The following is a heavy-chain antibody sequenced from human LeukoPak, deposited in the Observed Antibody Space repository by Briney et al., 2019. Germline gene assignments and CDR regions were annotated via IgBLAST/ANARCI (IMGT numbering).Heavy chain of an antibody. D-gene: IGHD4-17*01. CDR3: AKDPIGTTVTTADY. CDR2: ISGSGGST. V-gene: IGHV3-23*01. Sequence: GGSLRHSCAASGFTFSSYAMSWVRQAPGKGLEWVSAISGSGGSTYYADSVKGRFTISRDNFKNTLYLQMNSLRAEDTAVYYCAKDPIGTTVTTADYWGQGTLVTVSS. CDR1: GFTFSSYA. J-gene: IGHJ4*02.